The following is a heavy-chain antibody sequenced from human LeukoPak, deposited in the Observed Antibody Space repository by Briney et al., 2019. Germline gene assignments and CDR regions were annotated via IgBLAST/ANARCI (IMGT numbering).Heavy chain of an antibody. V-gene: IGHV1-2*02. J-gene: IGHJ4*02. Sequence: ASVKVSCKASGYTFTDYYMHWVRQAPGQGLEWMGWINPNSGGTNYAQKFQGRVTMTRDTSISTAYMELSRLRSDDTAVYYCARVEEEYSYGYIDYWGQGTLVTVSS. D-gene: IGHD5-18*01. CDR1: GYTFTDYY. CDR2: INPNSGGT. CDR3: ARVEEEYSYGYIDY.